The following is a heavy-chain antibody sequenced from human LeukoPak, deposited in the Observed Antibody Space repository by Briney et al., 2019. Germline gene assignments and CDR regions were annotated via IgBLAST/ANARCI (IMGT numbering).Heavy chain of an antibody. CDR1: GFTVSSNY. Sequence: GGSLRLSCAASGFTVSSNYMSWVRQAPGKGLEWVSVIYSGGSTYYADSVKGRFTISRDNSKNTLYLQMNSLRAEDTAVYYCAKDLGAVVPAAMGLDYWGQGTLVTVSS. J-gene: IGHJ4*02. V-gene: IGHV3-53*05. CDR2: IYSGGST. D-gene: IGHD2-2*01. CDR3: AKDLGAVVPAAMGLDY.